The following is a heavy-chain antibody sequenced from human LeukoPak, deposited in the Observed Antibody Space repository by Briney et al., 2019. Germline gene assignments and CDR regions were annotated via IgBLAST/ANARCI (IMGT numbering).Heavy chain of an antibody. V-gene: IGHV3-23*01. CDR3: ATDPGTMIVVP. D-gene: IGHD3-22*01. CDR1: GFTFSSYV. CDR2: ISDSGDST. J-gene: IGHJ4*02. Sequence: GGSLRLSCAASGFTFSSYVMTWFRQAPGKGREWVSVISDSGDSTYYADSVKGRFTISRDNSKNTLYLQMSSLRAEDTAVYYCATDPGTMIVVPWGQGTLVTVSS.